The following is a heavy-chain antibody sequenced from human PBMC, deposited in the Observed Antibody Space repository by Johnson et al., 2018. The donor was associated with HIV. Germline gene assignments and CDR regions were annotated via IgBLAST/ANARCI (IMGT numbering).Heavy chain of an antibody. V-gene: IGHV3-30*04. CDR2: ISYDGSYK. Sequence: QVQLVESGGGVVQPGRSLRLSCAASGFTFSSYAMHWVRQAPGKGLEWVAVISYDGSYKYSADSLKGRFTISRDNSKNTLYLQMNSLRDEDTAVYYCAKEGRGWALGAFDIWGQGTMVTVSS. D-gene: IGHD1-26*01. CDR3: AKEGRGWALGAFDI. CDR1: GFTFSSYA. J-gene: IGHJ3*02.